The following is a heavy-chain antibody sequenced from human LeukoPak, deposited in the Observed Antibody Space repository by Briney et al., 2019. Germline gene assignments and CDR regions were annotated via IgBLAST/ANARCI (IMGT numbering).Heavy chain of an antibody. CDR3: AREEEWELPTLDY. CDR1: GFTFSSYW. CDR2: INSDGSST. V-gene: IGHV3-74*01. J-gene: IGHJ4*02. Sequence: GGSLRLSCAASGFTFSSYWMHWVRQAPGKGLVWVSRINSDGSSTSYADSVKGRFTISRDNAKNTLYLQMNSLRAEGTAVYYCAREEEWELPTLDYWGQGTLVTVSS. D-gene: IGHD1-26*01.